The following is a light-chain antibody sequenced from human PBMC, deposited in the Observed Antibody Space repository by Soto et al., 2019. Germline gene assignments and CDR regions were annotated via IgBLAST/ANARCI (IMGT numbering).Light chain of an antibody. CDR3: SSYAGSNNYV. CDR1: SSDVGGYNY. CDR2: EVS. Sequence: QSALTQPPSASGSPGQSVTISCTGTSSDVGGYNYVSWYQQHPGKGPKLIIYEVSRRPSGVPDRFSGSKSGNTASLTVAGLQAEDEADYYCSSYAGSNNYVFGTGIKLTVL. V-gene: IGLV2-8*01. J-gene: IGLJ1*01.